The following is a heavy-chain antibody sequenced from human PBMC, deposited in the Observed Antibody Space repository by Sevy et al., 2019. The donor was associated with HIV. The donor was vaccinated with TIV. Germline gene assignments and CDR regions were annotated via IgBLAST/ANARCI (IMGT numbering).Heavy chain of an antibody. CDR1: GYTLTQFS. CDR2: FDPEDGDPEDGKT. D-gene: IGHD3-22*01. V-gene: IGHV1-24*01. CDR3: ATTKDYYDSSGYPFDY. J-gene: IGHJ4*02. Sequence: ASVKVSCKVSGYTLTQFSMHWVRQAPGKGLEWMTTFDPEDGDPEDGKTIYAQKFLGRDTMTEDTSTDTAYMELSSLRSDDTAVYHCATTKDYYDSSGYPFDYWGQGTLVTVSS.